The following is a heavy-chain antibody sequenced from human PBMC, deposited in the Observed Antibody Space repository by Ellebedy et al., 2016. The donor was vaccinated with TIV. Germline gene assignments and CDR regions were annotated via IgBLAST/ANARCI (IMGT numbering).Heavy chain of an antibody. CDR1: GGSISSSSYY. CDR2: IYYSGST. D-gene: IGHD2-2*01. V-gene: IGHV4-39*01. Sequence: MPSETLSLTCTVSGGSISSSSYYWGWIRQPPGKGLEWIGSIYYSGSTYYNPSLKSRVTISVDTSKNQFSLKLSSVTAADTAVYYCARRMGGDIVVVPAAFDYWGQGTLVTVSS. CDR3: ARRMGGDIVVVPAAFDY. J-gene: IGHJ4*02.